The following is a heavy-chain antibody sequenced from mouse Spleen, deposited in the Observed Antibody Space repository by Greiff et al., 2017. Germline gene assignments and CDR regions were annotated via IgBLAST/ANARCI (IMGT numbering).Heavy chain of an antibody. CDR2: INPSSGYT. J-gene: IGHJ2*01. D-gene: IGHD1-1*01. CDR1: GYTFTSYW. Sequence: VQRVESGAELAKPGASVKLSCKASGYTFTSYWMHWVKQRPGQGLEWIGYINPSSGYTKYNQKFKDKATLTADKSSSTAYMQLSSLTYEDSAVYYCARPVVATGFDYWGQGTTLTVSS. CDR3: ARPVVATGFDY. V-gene: IGHV1-7*01.